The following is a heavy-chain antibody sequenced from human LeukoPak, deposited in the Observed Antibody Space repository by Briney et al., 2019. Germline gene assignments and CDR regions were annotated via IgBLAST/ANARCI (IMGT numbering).Heavy chain of an antibody. CDR3: AKGGGSPRHYYYYYMDV. D-gene: IGHD2-2*01. V-gene: IGHV3-30*02. CDR2: IRYDGSNK. J-gene: IGHJ6*03. CDR1: GFTFSSYG. Sequence: GGSLRLSCAASGFTFSSYGMHWVRQAPGKGLEWVAFIRYDGSNKYYADSVKGRFTISRDNSKNTLSLQMNSLRVGDASVYYCAKGGGSPRHYYYYYMDVWGKGTTVTVSS.